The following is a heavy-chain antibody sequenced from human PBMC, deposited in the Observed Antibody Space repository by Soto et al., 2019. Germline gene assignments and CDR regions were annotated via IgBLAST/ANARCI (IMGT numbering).Heavy chain of an antibody. CDR3: ARGGRGSSSAPRYYFDY. D-gene: IGHD5-18*01. Sequence: QVQLVQSGSEVKKPGSSVKVSCKASGGSFSSNPISWVRQAPGQGLEWMAGIIPIFATVHYAQKFQGRVTITADESTSTAYMELTSLSSEDTAVYFCARGGRGSSSAPRYYFDYWGQGTLVTVSS. CDR1: GGSFSSNP. V-gene: IGHV1-69*01. CDR2: IIPIFATV. J-gene: IGHJ4*02.